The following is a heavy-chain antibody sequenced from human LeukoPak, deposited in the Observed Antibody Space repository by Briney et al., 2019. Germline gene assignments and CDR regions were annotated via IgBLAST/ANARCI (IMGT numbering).Heavy chain of an antibody. CDR2: IIPIFGTA. CDR1: GYTFTSYA. J-gene: IGHJ3*02. CDR3: AREIQPKVPAAPPPRAFDI. V-gene: IGHV1-69*13. Sequence: ASVKVSCKASGYTFTSYAISWVRQAPGQGLEWMGGIIPIFGTANYAQKFQGRVTITADESTSTAYMELSSLRSEDTAVYYCAREIQPKVPAAPPPRAFDIWGQGTMVTVSS. D-gene: IGHD2-2*01.